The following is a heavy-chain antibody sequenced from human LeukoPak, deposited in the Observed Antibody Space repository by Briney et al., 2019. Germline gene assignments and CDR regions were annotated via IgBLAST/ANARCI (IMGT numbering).Heavy chain of an antibody. D-gene: IGHD3-10*01. Sequence: GESLKISCAASGFTFSSYSMSVLRQAPGKGLEWVSSISSSSSYIYYADSVKGRFTISRDNAKNSLYLQMYIQLTDVTAVDSGARVITMVRGDPPRWFDPWGQGTLVTVSS. CDR2: ISSSSSYI. J-gene: IGHJ5*02. CDR3: ARVITMVRGDPPRWFDP. V-gene: IGHV3-21*01. CDR1: GFTFSSYS.